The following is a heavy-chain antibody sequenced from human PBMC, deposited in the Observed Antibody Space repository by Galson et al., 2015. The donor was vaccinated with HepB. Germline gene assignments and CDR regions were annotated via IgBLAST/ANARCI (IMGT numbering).Heavy chain of an antibody. V-gene: IGHV3-9*01. CDR3: AKGATYYYDSSGYPDAFDI. Sequence: SLRLSCAASGFTFDDYAMHWVRQAPGKGLEWVSGISWNSGSIGYADSVKGRFTISRDNAKNSLYLQMNSLRAEDTALYYCAKGATYYYDSSGYPDAFDIWGQGTMVTVSS. J-gene: IGHJ3*02. D-gene: IGHD3-22*01. CDR1: GFTFDDYA. CDR2: ISWNSGSI.